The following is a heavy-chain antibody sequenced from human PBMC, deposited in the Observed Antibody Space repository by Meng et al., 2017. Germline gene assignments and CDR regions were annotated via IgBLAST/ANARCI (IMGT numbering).Heavy chain of an antibody. J-gene: IGHJ4*02. CDR2: IKSKTDGGTT. D-gene: IGHD5-18*01. CDR3: TLDTAMVTIDY. CDR1: GFTFSNAW. V-gene: IGHV3-15*01. Sequence: EVLLLEFGGGLVKPGGSLRLSCAASGFTFSNAWMSWVRQAPGKGLEWVGRIKSKTDGGTTDYAAPVKGRFTISRDDSKNTLYLQMNSLKTEDTAVYYCTLDTAMVTIDYWGQGTLVTVPS.